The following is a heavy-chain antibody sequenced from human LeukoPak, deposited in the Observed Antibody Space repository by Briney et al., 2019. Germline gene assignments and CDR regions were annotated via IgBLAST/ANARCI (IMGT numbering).Heavy chain of an antibody. CDR2: IIPIFGTA. D-gene: IGHD2-2*01. J-gene: IGHJ6*02. Sequence: SVKVSCKASGGTFSSYAISWVRQAPGQGLEWMGGIIPIFGTANYAQKFQGRVTITADESTSTAYMELSSLRSEDTAVYYCARDFLTDIVVVPAASPMDVGGQGTTVTVYS. V-gene: IGHV1-69*13. CDR3: ARDFLTDIVVVPAASPMDV. CDR1: GGTFSSYA.